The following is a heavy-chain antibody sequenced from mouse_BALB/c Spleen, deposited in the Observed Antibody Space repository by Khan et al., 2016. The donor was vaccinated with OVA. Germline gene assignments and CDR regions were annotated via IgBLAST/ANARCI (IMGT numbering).Heavy chain of an antibody. CDR1: GYSFTLYY. J-gene: IGHJ3*01. CDR3: ARGYDFFAS. D-gene: IGHD2-14*01. Sequence: VQLQQPGPDLVKPGASVKISCKASGYSFTLYYMSWVKQSHGKSLEWIGRVNPNTDNINYNQEFKGKAILTVDKSSNTAYMELRSLTSEDSAVYFRARGYDFFASWGQGTLVTVSA. CDR2: VNPNTDNI. V-gene: IGHV1-26*01.